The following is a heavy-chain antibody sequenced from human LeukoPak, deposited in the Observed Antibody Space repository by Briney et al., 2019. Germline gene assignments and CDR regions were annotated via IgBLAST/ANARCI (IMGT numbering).Heavy chain of an antibody. Sequence: SETLSLTCTVSGGSISTYYWSWIRQSPGKGLEWIGYVSYTGITKINPSLKSRVTISVDTSKNQFSLKLSSVTAADTAVYFCARHSQRQWEVIRGWDYWGQGTLVTVSS. CDR3: ARHSQRQWEVIRGWDY. CDR2: VSYTGIT. D-gene: IGHD1-26*01. J-gene: IGHJ4*02. V-gene: IGHV4-59*08. CDR1: GGSISTYY.